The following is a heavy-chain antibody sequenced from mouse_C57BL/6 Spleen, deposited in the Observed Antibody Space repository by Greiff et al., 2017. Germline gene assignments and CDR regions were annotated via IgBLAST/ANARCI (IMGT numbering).Heavy chain of an antibody. Sequence: VQLQQSGAELVKPGASVKLSCTASGFNIKDYYMHWVKQRTEQGLEWIGRIDPEDGETKYAPKFQGKATITADTSSNTAYLQLSSLTSEDTAVYYCAFYYGSSSQYYFDYWGQGTTLTVSS. CDR3: AFYYGSSSQYYFDY. V-gene: IGHV14-2*01. CDR2: IDPEDGET. D-gene: IGHD1-1*01. CDR1: GFNIKDYY. J-gene: IGHJ2*01.